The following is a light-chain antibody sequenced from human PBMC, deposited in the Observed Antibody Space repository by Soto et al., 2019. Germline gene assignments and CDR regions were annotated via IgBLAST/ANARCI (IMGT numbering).Light chain of an antibody. CDR2: GAS. V-gene: IGKV3-15*01. CDR1: QGVSSN. CDR3: LQYNNWPPETWT. J-gene: IGKJ1*01. Sequence: EIVMTQSPATLSVSPGERATLSCRASQGVSSNLAWYQHRPGQAPRLLINGASTRATGIPGRFSGSGSGTEFTLTISSLQSEDIAVYFCLQYNNWPPETWTFGPGTKVEIK.